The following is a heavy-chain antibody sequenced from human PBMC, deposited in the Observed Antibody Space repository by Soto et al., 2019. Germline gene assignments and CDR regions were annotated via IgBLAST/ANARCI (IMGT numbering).Heavy chain of an antibody. CDR1: GGSISSGDYC. CDR3: ARVHYYDSSGYYAKKGFDY. D-gene: IGHD3-22*01. J-gene: IGHJ4*02. V-gene: IGHV4-30-4*01. CDR2: IYYSGST. Sequence: TSETLSLTCTVSGGSISSGDYCLSWIRKPPGKGLEWIGYIYYSGSTYYNPSLRSRVTISVDTSKNQFSLKLSSVTAADTAVYYCARVHYYDSSGYYAKKGFDYWGQGTLVTVSS.